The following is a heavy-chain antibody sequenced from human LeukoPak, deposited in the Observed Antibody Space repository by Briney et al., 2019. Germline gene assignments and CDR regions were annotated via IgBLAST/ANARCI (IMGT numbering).Heavy chain of an antibody. D-gene: IGHD1-1*01. CDR1: GDSISSARNY. CDR2: IYSSGTT. CDR3: ARHLSGTTMAHYFDF. V-gene: IGHV4-39*01. J-gene: IGHJ4*02. Sequence: SETLSLTCTVSGDSISSARNYWGWIRQSPGKGLEWPASIYSSGTTQSNPSLKSRVSISIDTSKNQFSLKLYSVTASDAAIYYCARHLSGTTMAHYFDFWGQGTLVTVSS.